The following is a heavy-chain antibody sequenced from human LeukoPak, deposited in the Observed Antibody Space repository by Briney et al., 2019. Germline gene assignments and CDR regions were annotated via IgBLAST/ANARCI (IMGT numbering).Heavy chain of an antibody. CDR3: ARLIGGVGYFDL. Sequence: SETLSLTCTVSGGSLNSYYWTWIRQPPGKGLEWPGYIYYSGSTNYNPSPSLKSRVAISVDTSNNQFSLRLSSVTAADTAVYYCARLIGGVGYFDLWGRGTLVTVSS. CDR2: IYYSGST. J-gene: IGHJ2*01. V-gene: IGHV4-59*08. CDR1: GGSLNSYY.